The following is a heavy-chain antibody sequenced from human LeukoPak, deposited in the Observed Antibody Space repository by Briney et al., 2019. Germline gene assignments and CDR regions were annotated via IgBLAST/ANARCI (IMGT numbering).Heavy chain of an antibody. CDR1: GYSLNSGYY. V-gene: IGHV4-38-2*02. J-gene: IGHJ4*02. CDR2: LYHSGSS. Sequence: SETLSLTCGVSGYSLNSGYYWGWIRQSPGKGLEWLGSLYHSGSSFYNPSLKGRATISVDTSKNQFSLKLRSVTAADSAVYYCAREGTYYYESTGYRIFDYWGQGILVTVSS. D-gene: IGHD3-22*01. CDR3: AREGTYYYESTGYRIFDY.